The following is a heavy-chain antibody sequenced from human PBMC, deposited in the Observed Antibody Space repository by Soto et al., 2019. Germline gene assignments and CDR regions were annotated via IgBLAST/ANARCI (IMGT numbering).Heavy chain of an antibody. CDR3: ARDPLVDYYDSSGYFGY. J-gene: IGHJ4*02. Sequence: PGGSLRLSCAASRFTFSSYAMSWVRQAPGKGLEWVSSISGGGNDAYYADSVKGRFTISRDNAKNTLYLQMNSLRAEDTAVYYCARDPLVDYYDSSGYFGYWGQGTLVTVSS. V-gene: IGHV3-23*01. D-gene: IGHD3-22*01. CDR1: RFTFSSYA. CDR2: ISGGGNDA.